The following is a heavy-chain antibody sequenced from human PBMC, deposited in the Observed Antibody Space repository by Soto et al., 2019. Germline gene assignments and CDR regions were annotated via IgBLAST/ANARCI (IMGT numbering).Heavy chain of an antibody. J-gene: IGHJ6*02. CDR1: GFTFSGSA. CDR3: TRYMSSQEPAAHMPYYYGMDV. CDR2: IRSKANSYAT. D-gene: IGHD2-2*01. V-gene: IGHV3-73*01. Sequence: GGSLRLSCAASGFTFSGSAMHWVRQASGKGLEWVGRIRSKANSYATAYAASVKGRFTISRDDSKNTAYLQMNSLKTEDTAVYYCTRYMSSQEPAAHMPYYYGMDVWGQGTTVTVSS.